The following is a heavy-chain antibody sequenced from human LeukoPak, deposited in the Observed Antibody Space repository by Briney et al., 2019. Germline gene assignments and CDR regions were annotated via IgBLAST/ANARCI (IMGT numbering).Heavy chain of an antibody. V-gene: IGHV1-2*02. D-gene: IGHD3-22*01. CDR2: INPNSGGT. J-gene: IGHJ4*02. CDR3: ARDLGGRITMIVVVITGFDY. CDR1: GYTFTGYY. Sequence: ASVKVSCEASGYTFTGYYMHWVRQAPGQGLEWMGWINPNSGGTNYAQKFQGRVTMTRDTSISTAYMELSRLRSDDTAVYYCARDLGGRITMIVVVITGFDYWGKGTLVTVSS.